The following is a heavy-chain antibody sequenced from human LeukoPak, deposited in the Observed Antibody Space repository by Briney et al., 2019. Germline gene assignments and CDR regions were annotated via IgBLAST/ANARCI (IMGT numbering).Heavy chain of an antibody. CDR3: ARLYCSSTSCLKGMDV. CDR2: IDPRDSYP. V-gene: IGHV5-10-1*01. D-gene: IGHD2-2*01. J-gene: IGHJ6*02. CDR1: GYSFTSYW. Sequence: GESLKISCKGSGYSFTSYWISWVRQKPGKGLEWMGRIDPRDSYPNYSPSFQGHVTISADKSISTVYLQWSSLKAADTAMYYCARLYCSSTSCLKGMDVWGQGTTVTVSS.